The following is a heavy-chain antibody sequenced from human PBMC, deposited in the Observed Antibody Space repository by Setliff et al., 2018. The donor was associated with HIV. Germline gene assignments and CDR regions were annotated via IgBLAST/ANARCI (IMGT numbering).Heavy chain of an antibody. J-gene: IGHJ4*02. Sequence: GGSLRLSCATSGFTFSSYWMSWVRQAPGKGLEWVANIKEDGSEKYYVDSVKGRFTISRDNAQNSLYLQMSSLKVEDTAVYYCARDLAYWGQGTLVTVSS. CDR3: ARDLAY. V-gene: IGHV3-7*03. CDR1: GFTFSSYW. CDR2: IKEDGSEK.